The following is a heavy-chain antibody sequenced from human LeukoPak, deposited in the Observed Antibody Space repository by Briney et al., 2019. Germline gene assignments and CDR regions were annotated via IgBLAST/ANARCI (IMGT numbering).Heavy chain of an antibody. V-gene: IGHV3-21*01. Sequence: GGSLRLSCAASGFTFSSYSMNWVRQAPGKGLEWVSSISSSSSYIYYADSVKGRFTISRDNAKNSLYLQMNSLRAEDTAVYYCARGLGPDGSRDYWGQGTLVTVSS. D-gene: IGHD2-15*01. CDR3: ARGLGPDGSRDY. CDR2: ISSSSSYI. CDR1: GFTFSSYS. J-gene: IGHJ4*02.